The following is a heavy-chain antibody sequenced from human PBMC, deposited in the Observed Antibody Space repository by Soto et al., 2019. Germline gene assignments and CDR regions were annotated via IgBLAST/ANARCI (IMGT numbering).Heavy chain of an antibody. J-gene: IGHJ4*02. CDR2: TYYNGNA. CDR3: ARHFVAVVIKGWGY. D-gene: IGHD3-10*01. V-gene: IGHV4-39*01. Sequence: SETLSLTCNVSGGSIDRSNYYWDWLRQPPGKGLEWIGTTYYNGNAYYNPSLRSRVSMSVDTSKNQFSLKLVSVTAADTAVYYCARHFVAVVIKGWGYWGQGKLVTVSS. CDR1: GGSIDRSNYY.